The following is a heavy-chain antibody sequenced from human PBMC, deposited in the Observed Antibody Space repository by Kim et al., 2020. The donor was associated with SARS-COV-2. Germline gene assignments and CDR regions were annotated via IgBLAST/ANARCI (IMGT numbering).Heavy chain of an antibody. V-gene: IGHV3-74*03. Sequence: GGSLRLSCAASGFSFSTYWMHWVRQAPGKGLVWVSRVESSGILKTYADSVKGRFTISRDNAKNTLYLQMNSLSVEDTAVYYCATAKPIIFGTPKFDPWGRGTLVTVSS. J-gene: IGHJ5*02. D-gene: IGHD3-9*01. CDR3: ATAKPIIFGTPKFDP. CDR2: VESSGILK. CDR1: GFSFSTYW.